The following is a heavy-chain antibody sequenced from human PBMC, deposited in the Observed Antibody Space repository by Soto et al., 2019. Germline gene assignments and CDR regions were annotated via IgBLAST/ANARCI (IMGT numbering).Heavy chain of an antibody. Sequence: QVQLQESGPGLVKPSGTLSLTCAVSGGSISSSNWWSWVRQPPGKGLEWIGEIYHSGSTNYNPSLKSRVTISVDKSKNQFSLKLSSVTAADTAVYYCARDTIVLMVYATGPPRGAFDIWGQGTMVTVSS. CDR1: GGSISSSNW. CDR2: IYHSGST. J-gene: IGHJ3*02. CDR3: ARDTIVLMVYATGPPRGAFDI. D-gene: IGHD2-8*01. V-gene: IGHV4-4*02.